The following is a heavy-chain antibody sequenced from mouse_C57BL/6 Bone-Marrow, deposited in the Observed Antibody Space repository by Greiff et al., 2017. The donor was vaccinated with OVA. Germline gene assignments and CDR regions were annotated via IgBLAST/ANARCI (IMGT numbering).Heavy chain of an antibody. J-gene: IGHJ4*01. CDR2: ISGGGGNT. CDR1: GFTFSSYT. V-gene: IGHV5-9*01. CDR3: ARRGYDYDGGYYAMDY. Sequence: EVKVVESGGGLVKPGGSLKLSCAASGFTFSSYTMSWVRQTPEKRLEWVATISGGGGNTYYPDSVKGRFTISRDNAKNTLYLQMSSLRSEDTALYYCARRGYDYDGGYYAMDYWGQGTSVTVSS. D-gene: IGHD2-4*01.